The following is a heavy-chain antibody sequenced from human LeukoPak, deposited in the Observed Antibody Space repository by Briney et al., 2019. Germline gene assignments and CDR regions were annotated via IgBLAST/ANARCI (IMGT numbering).Heavy chain of an antibody. Sequence: GGSLRFSCAASEFTFGTYSMNWVRQAPGKGLEWVSFISSSSSTIYYADSVKGRFTISIDNAKNSLYLQMNSLRAEDTAVYYCARVSYCGGDCLDYWGQGTLVTVSS. V-gene: IGHV3-48*04. D-gene: IGHD2-21*02. CDR3: ARVSYCGGDCLDY. CDR1: EFTFGTYS. CDR2: ISSSSSTI. J-gene: IGHJ4*02.